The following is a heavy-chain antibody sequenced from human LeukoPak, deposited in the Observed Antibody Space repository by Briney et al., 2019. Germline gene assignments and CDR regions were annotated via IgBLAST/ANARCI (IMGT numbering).Heavy chain of an antibody. V-gene: IGHV3-23*01. J-gene: IGHJ4*02. Sequence: GGSLRLSCAAPGFSPVNNAIDWVRQAPGKGLEWVSTITTSDGNTYYADSVKGRFTVSRDNSKNTLFLQMNSLRAEDTAVYYCAKDGGLWVSAHWGDSWGRGTLVTVSS. CDR3: AKDGGLWVSAHWGDS. CDR1: GFSPVNNA. CDR2: ITTSDGNT. D-gene: IGHD7-27*01.